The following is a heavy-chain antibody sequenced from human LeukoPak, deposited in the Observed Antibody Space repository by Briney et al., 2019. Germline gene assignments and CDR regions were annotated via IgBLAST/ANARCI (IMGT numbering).Heavy chain of an antibody. CDR1: GGTFSSYA. CDR3: ARDLGYCSSTSCYGDSDWFDP. V-gene: IGHV1-69*01. J-gene: IGHJ5*02. CDR2: IIPIFGTA. D-gene: IGHD2-2*01. Sequence: SVKVSCKASGGTFSSYAISWVRQAPGQGLELMGGIIPIFGTANYAQKFQGRVTITADESTSTAYMELGSLRSEDTAVYYCARDLGYCSSTSCYGDSDWFDPWGQGTLVTVSS.